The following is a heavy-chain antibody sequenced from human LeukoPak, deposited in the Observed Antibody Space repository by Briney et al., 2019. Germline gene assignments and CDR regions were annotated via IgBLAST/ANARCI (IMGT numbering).Heavy chain of an antibody. Sequence: SETLPLTCAVYGGSFSGYYWSWIRQPPGKGLEWIGEINHSGSTNYNPSLKSRVTISVDTSKNQFSLKLSSVTAADTAVYYCARGTRGYYYYGMDVWGQGTTVTVSS. J-gene: IGHJ6*02. D-gene: IGHD3-10*01. CDR3: ARGTRGYYYYGMDV. V-gene: IGHV4-34*01. CDR2: INHSGST. CDR1: GGSFSGYY.